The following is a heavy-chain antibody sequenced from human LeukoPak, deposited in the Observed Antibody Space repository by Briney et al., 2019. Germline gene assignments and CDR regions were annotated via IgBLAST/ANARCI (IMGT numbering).Heavy chain of an antibody. CDR3: ARDRFGAFDY. Sequence: GRSLRLSCAASGFTFSSYAIHWVRQAPGKGLEWVAVISYDGSNKYYADSVKGRFTISRDNSKNTLYLQMNSLRAEDTAVYYCARDRFGAFDYWGQGTLVTVSS. D-gene: IGHD3-10*01. CDR1: GFTFSSYA. V-gene: IGHV3-30-3*01. CDR2: ISYDGSNK. J-gene: IGHJ4*02.